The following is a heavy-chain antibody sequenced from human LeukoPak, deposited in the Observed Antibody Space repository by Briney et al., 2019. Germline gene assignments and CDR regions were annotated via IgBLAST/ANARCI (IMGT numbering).Heavy chain of an antibody. D-gene: IGHD2-15*01. V-gene: IGHV3-23*01. Sequence: GESLRLSCAASGFTFRSYAMSWVRQAPGKGLEWVSAISGSGGSTYYADSVKGRFTISRDNSKNTLYLQMNSLRAEDTAVYSCAKDVCSGGSCYQFDSWGQGTLVTVSS. CDR1: GFTFRSYA. CDR2: ISGSGGST. CDR3: AKDVCSGGSCYQFDS. J-gene: IGHJ4*02.